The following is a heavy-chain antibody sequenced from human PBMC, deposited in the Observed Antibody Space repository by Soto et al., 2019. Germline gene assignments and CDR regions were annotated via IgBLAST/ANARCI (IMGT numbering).Heavy chain of an antibody. J-gene: IGHJ3*02. V-gene: IGHV1-69*12. CDR1: GGTFSSYA. CDR3: VYGKTGTTIAYAFDI. CDR2: IISIFGTA. Sequence: QVQLVQSGAEVKKPGSSVKVSCKASGGTFSSYAITWVRQAPGQGLEWMGGIISIFGTANYAQKFQGRVTITADESTSTAYMELSSLRSEDTAVYYCVYGKTGTTIAYAFDIWGQGTMVTVSS. D-gene: IGHD1-7*01.